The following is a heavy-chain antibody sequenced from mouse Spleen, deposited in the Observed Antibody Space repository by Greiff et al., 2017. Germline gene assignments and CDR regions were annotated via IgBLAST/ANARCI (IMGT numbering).Heavy chain of an antibody. CDR3: ARAPDYYDSSGFDY. CDR2: ISDGGSYT. CDR1: GFTFSSYA. V-gene: IGHV5-4*03. J-gene: IGHJ2*01. D-gene: IGHD1-1*01. Sequence: EVMLVESGGGLVKPGGSLKLSCAASGFTFSSYAMYWVRQTPEKRLEWVGTISDGGSYTYYPDNVKGRFTLARDNAKNNLYLQLSHVKSENTAMYYCARAPDYYDSSGFDYWGQGTTRPVSS.